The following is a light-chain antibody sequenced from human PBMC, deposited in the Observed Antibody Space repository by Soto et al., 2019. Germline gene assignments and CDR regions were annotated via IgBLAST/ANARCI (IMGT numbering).Light chain of an antibody. J-gene: IGKJ1*01. CDR3: QHYGSSLWT. Sequence: EIVVTQSPGTLSLSPGERATLSCRASQAISSSFLAWYQQKPGQAPRLLIYGAYSRSVGIPDRFSGSGSGTDFTLTISRLEPEDFAVYYCQHYGSSLWTFGQGTKVDIK. CDR2: GAY. V-gene: IGKV3-20*01. CDR1: QAISSSF.